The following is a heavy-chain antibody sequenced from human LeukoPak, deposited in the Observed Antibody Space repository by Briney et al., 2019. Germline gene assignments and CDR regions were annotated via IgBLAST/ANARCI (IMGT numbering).Heavy chain of an antibody. CDR2: FDPEDGET. CDR1: GYTLTELS. CDR3: ATGNWRRWLGEPPFDY. Sequence: ASVKVSCKVSGYTLTELSMHWVRQAPGKGLEWMGGFDPEDGETIYAQKFQGRVTMTEDTSTDTAYMELSSLRSEDTAVYYCATGNWRRWLGEPPFDYWGQGTLVTVSS. D-gene: IGHD3-10*01. J-gene: IGHJ4*02. V-gene: IGHV1-24*01.